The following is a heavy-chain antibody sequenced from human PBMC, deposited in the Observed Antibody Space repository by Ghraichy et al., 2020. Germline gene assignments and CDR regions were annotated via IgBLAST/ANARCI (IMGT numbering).Heavy chain of an antibody. J-gene: IGHJ4*02. CDR3: ARDHVGATPGGFDY. CDR1: GFTFSSYS. CDR2: ISSSSSYI. Sequence: GESLNISCAASGFTFSSYSMNWVRQAPGKGLEWVSSISSSSSYIYYADSVKGRFTISKDNAKNSLYLQMNSLRAEDTAVYYCARDHVGATPGGFDYWGQGTLVTVSS. D-gene: IGHD1-26*01. V-gene: IGHV3-21*01.